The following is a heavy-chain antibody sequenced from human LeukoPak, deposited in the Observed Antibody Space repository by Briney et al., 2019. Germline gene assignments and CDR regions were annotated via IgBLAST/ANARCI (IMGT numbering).Heavy chain of an antibody. Sequence: GGSLRLSCAGSRFIFSSYAMHWVRQAPGKGLEWVAVISYDGSNKYYADSVKGRFTISRDNSKNTLYLQMDSLRTEDTAVYYCARARNQNSYKRHFDYWGQGTLVAVSS. J-gene: IGHJ4*02. CDR2: ISYDGSNK. D-gene: IGHD1-14*01. V-gene: IGHV3-30-3*01. CDR3: ARARNQNSYKRHFDY. CDR1: RFIFSSYA.